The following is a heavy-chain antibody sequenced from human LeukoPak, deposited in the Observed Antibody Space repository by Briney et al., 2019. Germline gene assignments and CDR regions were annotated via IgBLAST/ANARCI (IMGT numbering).Heavy chain of an antibody. D-gene: IGHD3-10*01. J-gene: IGHJ6*04. CDR1: GGTFSSYA. V-gene: IGHV1-69*13. Sequence: SVKVSCKASGGTFSSYAISWVRQAPGQGLEWMGGIIPIFGTANYAQKFQGRVPITADESTSTAYMELSSLRSEDTAVYYCARGGGMVRGVTDPYYYYGMDVWGKGTTVTVSS. CDR3: ARGGGMVRGVTDPYYYYGMDV. CDR2: IIPIFGTA.